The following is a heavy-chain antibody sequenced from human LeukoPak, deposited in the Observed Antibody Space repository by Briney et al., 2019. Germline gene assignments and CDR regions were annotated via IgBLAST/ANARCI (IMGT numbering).Heavy chain of an antibody. J-gene: IGHJ4*02. Sequence: SETLSLTCTVSGGSISSGNYCWSWIRLPAGKGLEWLGRIFSSGSTNYNPSLKSRVTISVDTSKNQFSLKLTSVTAADTAVYYCARGGGYYYDYWGQGALVTVSS. CDR1: GGSISSGNYC. CDR3: ARGGGYYYDY. V-gene: IGHV4-61*02. D-gene: IGHD2-15*01. CDR2: IFSSGST.